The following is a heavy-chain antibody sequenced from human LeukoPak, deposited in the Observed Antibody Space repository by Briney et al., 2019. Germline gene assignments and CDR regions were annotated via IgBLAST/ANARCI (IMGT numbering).Heavy chain of an antibody. Sequence: PSETLSLTCAVSGYSISSGYYWGWIRQPPGKGLEWIGSIYHSGSTYYNPSLKSRVTISVDTPKNQFSLKLSSVTAADTAVYYCARHSGLITTIHFDYWGQGTLVTVSS. CDR3: ARHSGLITTIHFDY. CDR2: IYHSGST. V-gene: IGHV4-38-2*01. CDR1: GYSISSGYY. J-gene: IGHJ4*02. D-gene: IGHD3-22*01.